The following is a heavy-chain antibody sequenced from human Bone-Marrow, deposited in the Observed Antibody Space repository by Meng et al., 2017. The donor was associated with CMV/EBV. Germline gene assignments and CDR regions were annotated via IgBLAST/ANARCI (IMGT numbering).Heavy chain of an antibody. CDR1: GFTFRSYS. CDR3: ARNGVRGVWGYYFDY. D-gene: IGHD3-10*01. V-gene: IGHV3-30*04. CDR2: ISYDGSLK. Sequence: GESLKISCAASGFTFRSYSMHWVRQTPGKGLEWVAVISYDGSLKYYGDSVKGRITISRDNSKNTLYLQMNSLRAEDTAVYYCARNGVRGVWGYYFDYWGQGTLVTVSS. J-gene: IGHJ4*02.